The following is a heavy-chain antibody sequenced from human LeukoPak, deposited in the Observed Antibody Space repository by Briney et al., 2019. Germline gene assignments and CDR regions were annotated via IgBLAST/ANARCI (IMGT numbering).Heavy chain of an antibody. J-gene: IGHJ5*02. CDR2: ILYSDST. V-gene: IGHV4-59*08. Sequence: SETLSLTCTVSGGFLGSYYWSWVRPSPGKALEWIGFILYSDSTNYNPSLKSRVSLSVDTSKRQIFLRLTSVSAADTAVYYCARHQMAGYSSSCNDHWGQGILVTVSS. D-gene: IGHD6-13*01. CDR1: GGFLGSYY. CDR3: ARHQMAGYSSSCNDH.